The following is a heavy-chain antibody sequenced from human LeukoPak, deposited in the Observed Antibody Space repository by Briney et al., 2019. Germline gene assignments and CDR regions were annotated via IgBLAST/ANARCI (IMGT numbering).Heavy chain of an antibody. D-gene: IGHD2-15*01. CDR1: GGSISSYY. V-gene: IGHV4-59*01. CDR3: ARVYCSGGSCYSGFDY. J-gene: IGHJ4*02. Sequence: SETLSLTCTVSGGSISSYYWSWIRQPPGKGLEWIGYIYYSGSTNYHPSLKSRVTISVDTSKNQFSLKLSSVTAADTAVYYCARVYCSGGSCYSGFDYWGQGTLVTVSS. CDR2: IYYSGST.